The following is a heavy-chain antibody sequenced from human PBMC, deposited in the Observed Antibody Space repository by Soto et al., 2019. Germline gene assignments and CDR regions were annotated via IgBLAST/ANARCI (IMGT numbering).Heavy chain of an antibody. D-gene: IGHD5-12*01. CDR2: IDNNGDP. J-gene: IGHJ1*01. V-gene: IGHV4-59*01. CDR3: AIVAAGSDYAGFFRL. CDR1: GASITSNL. Sequence: SETLSLTCTVSGASITSNLWSWIRQSPGKGLEWIGWIDNNGDPKCSPSLQSRVSMSADTSKNQVSLSLKSVTAADTAVYYCAIVAAGSDYAGFFRLWGQGTLVTVSS.